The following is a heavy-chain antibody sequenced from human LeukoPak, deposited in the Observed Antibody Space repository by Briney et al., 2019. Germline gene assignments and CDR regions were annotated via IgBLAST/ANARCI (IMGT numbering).Heavy chain of an antibody. V-gene: IGHV4-59*01. D-gene: IGHD1-26*01. CDR2: IYYSGST. J-gene: IGHJ4*02. CDR3: ARGLLVGNTGYYFDY. Sequence: SVTLSLTCTVSGGSISGYYWTWIRQPPGKGLEWIGYIYYSGSTNYHPSLKSRVTLSVDTSKKQFSLKLSSVTAADTAVYYCARGLLVGNTGYYFDYWGQGTLVTVSS. CDR1: GGSISGYY.